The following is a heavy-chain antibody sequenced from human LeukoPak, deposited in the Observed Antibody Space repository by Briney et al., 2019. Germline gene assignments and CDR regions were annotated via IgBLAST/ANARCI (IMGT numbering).Heavy chain of an antibody. Sequence: QAGGSLRLSCAASGFNFGTNSMNWVRQAPGKGLEWLSYINAASDATYYADSVKGRFTISRDNAKNSLYLQMNSLRAEDTAVYYCAGENSGSYYANYYYYGMDVWGQGTTVTVSS. CDR1: GFNFGTNS. D-gene: IGHD1-26*01. V-gene: IGHV3-48*01. J-gene: IGHJ6*02. CDR2: INAASDAT. CDR3: AGENSGSYYANYYYYGMDV.